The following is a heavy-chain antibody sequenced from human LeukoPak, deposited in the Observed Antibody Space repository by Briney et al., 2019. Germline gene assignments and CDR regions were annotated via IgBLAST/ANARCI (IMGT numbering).Heavy chain of an antibody. J-gene: IGHJ3*02. D-gene: IGHD3-22*01. CDR2: ISGSGIST. CDR1: GFTFSDYG. V-gene: IGHV3-23*01. CDR3: AKSWNYYDSSGDDALDI. Sequence: GGSLRLSCAAAGFTFSDYGMNWVRQAPGKGLEWVSGISGSGISTYYADSAKGRFTISRDNGKNSLYLQMNRLRAEDTAVYYCAKSWNYYDSSGDDALDIWAQGTMVPVSS.